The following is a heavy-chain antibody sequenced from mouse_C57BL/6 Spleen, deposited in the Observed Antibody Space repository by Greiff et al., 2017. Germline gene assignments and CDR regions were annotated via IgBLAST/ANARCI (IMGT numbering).Heavy chain of an antibody. D-gene: IGHD2-13*01. J-gene: IGHJ3*01. V-gene: IGHV1-76*01. CDR2: IYPGSGNT. CDR3: ARHYGDNDY. CDR1: GYTFTDYY. Sequence: QVQLQQSGAELVRPGASVKLSCKASGYTFTDYYINWVKQRPGQGLEWIARIYPGSGNTYYTEKFKGKATLTADKSSSTAYMQLSSLTSEDSAVYFCARHYGDNDYWGQGTLVTVSA.